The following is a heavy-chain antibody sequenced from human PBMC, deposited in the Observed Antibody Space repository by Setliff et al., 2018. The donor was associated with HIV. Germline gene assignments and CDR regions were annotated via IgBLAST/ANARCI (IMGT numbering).Heavy chain of an antibody. D-gene: IGHD3-22*01. J-gene: IGHJ6*03. Sequence: ASVKVSCKASGYTFTHYGISWVRHAPGQGLEWMGWISGYNGNTNFAQKLQGRVTLTTDTSTSTAYMELRSLRPDDTAVYYCARARRDSYDRGRRNHYYIDVWGKGTTVTVSS. CDR3: ARARRDSYDRGRRNHYYIDV. V-gene: IGHV1-18*01. CDR2: ISGYNGNT. CDR1: GYTFTHYG.